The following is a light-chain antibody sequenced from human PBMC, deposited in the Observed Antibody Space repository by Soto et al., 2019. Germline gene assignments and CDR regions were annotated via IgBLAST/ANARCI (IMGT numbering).Light chain of an antibody. Sequence: SALTQPASVSGSPGQSVTISCTGASSDVGGYDYVSWYQQHPGKAPKLILYEVNNRPSGVSNHFSGSKSGNTASLIISGLQAEDEADYYCSSYSTTSTLVFGSGTKVTVL. CDR3: SSYSTTSTLV. CDR1: SSDVGGYDY. CDR2: EVN. V-gene: IGLV2-14*01. J-gene: IGLJ1*01.